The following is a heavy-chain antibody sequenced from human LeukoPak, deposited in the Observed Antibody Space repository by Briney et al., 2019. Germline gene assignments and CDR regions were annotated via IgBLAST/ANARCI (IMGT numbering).Heavy chain of an antibody. CDR2: IYYIGST. J-gene: IGHJ3*02. V-gene: IGHV4-59*12. D-gene: IGHD6-6*01. CDR1: GGSISSYY. Sequence: SETLSLTCTVSGGSISSYYWSWVRQPPGKGLEWIGYIYYIGSTNYNPSLKSRVTISVDTSKNQFSLKLSSVTAADTAVYYCARDDSSSSSADAFDIWGQGTMVTVSS. CDR3: ARDDSSSSSADAFDI.